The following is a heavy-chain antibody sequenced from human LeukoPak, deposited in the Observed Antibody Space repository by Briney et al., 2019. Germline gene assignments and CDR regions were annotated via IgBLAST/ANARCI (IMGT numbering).Heavy chain of an antibody. CDR3: AGVVVVAATPRGWFDP. V-gene: IGHV1-69*13. CDR1: GYTFTSYA. Sequence: SVKGSCKASGYTFTSYAISWVRQAPGQGLEWMGGIIPIFVTANDAQKIQGRVTITADEATSTAYMELSSLRSEDTAVYYCAGVVVVAATPRGWFDPWGQGTLVTVSS. CDR2: IIPIFVTA. D-gene: IGHD2-15*01. J-gene: IGHJ5*02.